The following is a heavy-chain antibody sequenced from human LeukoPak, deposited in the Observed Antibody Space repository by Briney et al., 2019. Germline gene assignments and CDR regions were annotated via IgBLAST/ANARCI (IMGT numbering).Heavy chain of an antibody. V-gene: IGHV1-2*02. J-gene: IGHJ6*03. Sequence: ASVKVSCKASGYTFTGSGWYLYWLRQAPGQGLECVGWLHPNNGATGYAQKFQGRVTMTRDTSISTAYMELSRLRSDDTAVYYCARVPQHSSSWYVPSRSKDYYYYYMDVWGKGTTVTVSS. CDR1: GYTFTGSGWY. CDR2: LHPNNGAT. CDR3: ARVPQHSSSWYVPSRSKDYYYYYMDV. D-gene: IGHD6-13*01.